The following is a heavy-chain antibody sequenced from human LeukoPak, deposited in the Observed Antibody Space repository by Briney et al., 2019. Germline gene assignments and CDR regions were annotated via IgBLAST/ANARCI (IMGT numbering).Heavy chain of an antibody. J-gene: IGHJ4*02. CDR3: ARAKYCSGGNCYAEY. V-gene: IGHV5-51*01. Sequence: GESLNISCKGSGYDFPTYWIGWVRQMPGKGLEWMGIIYPGDSDTRYSPSFQGQVTISADKSISTAYLQWSSLKASDTAVYYCARAKYCSGGNCYAEYWGQGTLVTVSS. CDR2: IYPGDSDT. D-gene: IGHD2-15*01. CDR1: GYDFPTYW.